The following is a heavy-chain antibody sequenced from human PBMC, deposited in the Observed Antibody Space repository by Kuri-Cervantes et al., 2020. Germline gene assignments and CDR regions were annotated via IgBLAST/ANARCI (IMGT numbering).Heavy chain of an antibody. Sequence: SETLSLTCAVYGGSLSGYYWSWIRQPPGKGLEWIGEINHVGSTNYNPSLKSRVTISVDKSKNQFSLKLSSVTAADTAVYYCARLGSGWVQHWGQGTLVTVSS. CDR3: ARLGSGWVQH. CDR2: INHVGST. V-gene: IGHV4-34*01. J-gene: IGHJ1*01. CDR1: GGSLSGYY. D-gene: IGHD6-19*01.